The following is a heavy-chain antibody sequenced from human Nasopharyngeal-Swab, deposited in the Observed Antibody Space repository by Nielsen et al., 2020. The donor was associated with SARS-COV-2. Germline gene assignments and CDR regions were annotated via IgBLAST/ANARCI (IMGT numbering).Heavy chain of an antibody. CDR3: ARHGSGAYYTGKEIDS. CDR1: GFSFSDYG. D-gene: IGHD1-26*01. J-gene: IGHJ4*02. Sequence: GESLKISCAASGFSFSDYGMHWVRQVPGKGLQWLAVISYDGSNHYSTDSVEGRFTISRDNSKNTLYLQLNNVTPEDTAVYYCARHGSGAYYTGKEIDSWGQGTLVTVSS. V-gene: IGHV3-30*03. CDR2: ISYDGSNH.